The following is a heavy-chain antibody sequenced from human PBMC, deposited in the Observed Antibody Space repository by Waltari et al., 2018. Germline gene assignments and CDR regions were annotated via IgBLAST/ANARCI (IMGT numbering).Heavy chain of an antibody. J-gene: IGHJ4*02. CDR3: ARDPTTYTSGSYYYYFDY. CDR2: ISSSSLYI. D-gene: IGHD3-10*01. Sequence: EVQLVESGGGLVQPGRSLRLSCAASGCTFDDYAMNWARQTPGKGLEWVSSISSSSLYIYYADAVKGRFTISRDNAKNSLYLQMNSLRAEDTAVYYCARDPTTYTSGSYYYYFDYWGQGTLVTVSS. CDR1: GCTFDDYA. V-gene: IGHV3-21*01.